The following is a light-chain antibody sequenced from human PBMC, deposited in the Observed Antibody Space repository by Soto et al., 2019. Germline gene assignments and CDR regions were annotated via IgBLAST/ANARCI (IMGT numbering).Light chain of an antibody. CDR3: SSYADGNNYV. CDR2: EVT. Sequence: QSALTQPPSASGSPGQSVTISCTGTSSDVGAYNYVSWYQQHPGKAPKVMIYEVTKRPSGVPDRFSGSKSGNTASLTVSGLQEEDEADYYCSSYADGNNYVFGSGTKVTVL. V-gene: IGLV2-8*01. J-gene: IGLJ1*01. CDR1: SSDVGAYNY.